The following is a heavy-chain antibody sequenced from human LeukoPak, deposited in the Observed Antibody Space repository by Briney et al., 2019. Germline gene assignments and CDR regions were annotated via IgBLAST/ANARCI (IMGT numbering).Heavy chain of an antibody. V-gene: IGHV3-74*01. J-gene: IGHJ5*02. D-gene: IGHD6-19*01. CDR1: GFTFSSYW. CDR2: INSDGSTT. CDR3: ARVESSGWYFDP. Sequence: GGSLRLPCAASGFTFSSYWMHWVRQAPGKGLVWVSRINSDGSTTSYADSVKGRFTISRDNAKNTLYLRMSSLRAEDTAVYYCARVESSGWYFDPWGQGTLVTVSS.